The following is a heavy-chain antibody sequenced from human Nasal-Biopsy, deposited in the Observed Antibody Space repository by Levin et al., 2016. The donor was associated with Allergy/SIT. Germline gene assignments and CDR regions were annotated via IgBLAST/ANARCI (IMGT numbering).Heavy chain of an antibody. CDR2: ISYDESDK. CDR3: AKDLESGRGQNEPWGMDV. Sequence: GESLKISCAASGFIFKNYGMHWVRQAPGKGLEWVAFISYDESDKYYADSVKGRFTISRDNSKKTLYLQMNTLRAEDTAVYYCAKDLESGRGQNEPWGMDVWGQGTTVTVSS. V-gene: IGHV3-30*18. J-gene: IGHJ6*02. D-gene: IGHD1-14*01. CDR1: GFIFKNYG.